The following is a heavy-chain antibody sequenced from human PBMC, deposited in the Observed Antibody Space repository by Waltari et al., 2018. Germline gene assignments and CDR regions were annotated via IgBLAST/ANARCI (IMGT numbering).Heavy chain of an antibody. J-gene: IGHJ6*02. D-gene: IGHD3-10*01. V-gene: IGHV1-69*01. Sequence: QGQMGHSGPGVKKPGPAVKVCCKASGGTFGSSGILSVRQAPGQGLEWMGGIIPIFGTANYAQKFQGRVTITADESTSTAYMELSSLRSEDTAVYYCARGALWFRDLDVWGQGTTVTVSS. CDR3: ARGALWFRDLDV. CDR1: GGTFGSSG. CDR2: IIPIFGTA.